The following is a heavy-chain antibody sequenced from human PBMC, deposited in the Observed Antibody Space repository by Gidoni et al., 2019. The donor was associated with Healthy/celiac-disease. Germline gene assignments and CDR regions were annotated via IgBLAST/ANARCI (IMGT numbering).Heavy chain of an antibody. CDR2: ISSSSSTI. CDR3: AREKQQLVLGGYFDL. D-gene: IGHD6-13*01. J-gene: IGHJ2*01. Sequence: EVQLVESGGGLVQPGGSLRLSCAAPGFTFSSYSMNWVRQAPGKGLEWVSYISSSSSTIYYADSVKGRFTISRDNAKNSLYLQMNSLRDEDTAVYNCAREKQQLVLGGYFDLWGRGTLVTVSS. V-gene: IGHV3-48*02. CDR1: GFTFSSYS.